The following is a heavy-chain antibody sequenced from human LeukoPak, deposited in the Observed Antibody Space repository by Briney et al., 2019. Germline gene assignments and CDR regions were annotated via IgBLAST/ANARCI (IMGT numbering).Heavy chain of an antibody. CDR1: GFTFSSYG. CDR3: ARDPAGLDY. V-gene: IGHV3-30*03. Sequence: GGSLRLSCAASGFTFSSYGMHWVRQAPGKGLEWVAVISYDGSNKYYADSVKGRFTISRDNSKNSLYLQMNSLRAEDTAVYYCARDPAGLDYWGQGTLVTVSS. J-gene: IGHJ4*02. CDR2: ISYDGSNK. D-gene: IGHD2-2*01.